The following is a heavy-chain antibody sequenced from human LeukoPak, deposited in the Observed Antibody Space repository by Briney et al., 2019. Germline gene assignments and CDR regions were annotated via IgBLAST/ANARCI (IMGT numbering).Heavy chain of an antibody. Sequence: SETLSLTCTVSGGSISSSIYYWGWIRQSPGKGLEWIGSIYYSGSTYYNPSLKSRVTISVDTSKNQFSLKLSSVTAADTAVYYCARASVVLRRGIFWFDPWGQGTLVTVSS. CDR2: IYYSGST. D-gene: IGHD2-21*01. CDR3: ARASVVLRRGIFWFDP. CDR1: GGSISSSIYY. J-gene: IGHJ5*02. V-gene: IGHV4-39*07.